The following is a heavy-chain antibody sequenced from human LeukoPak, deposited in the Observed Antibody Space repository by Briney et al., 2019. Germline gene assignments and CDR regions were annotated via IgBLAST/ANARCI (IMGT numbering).Heavy chain of an antibody. CDR1: GYSFSTYW. CDR2: IYPGDSDA. J-gene: IGHJ4*02. Sequence: GESLKISCQASGYSFSTYWIAWVRQMPGKGLEWMGIIYPGDSDARYSPSFQGQVIMSADKSISTAYLQWSSLKASDTAMYYCAREGGSGSLDYWGQGTLVTVSS. D-gene: IGHD3-10*01. CDR3: AREGGSGSLDY. V-gene: IGHV5-51*01.